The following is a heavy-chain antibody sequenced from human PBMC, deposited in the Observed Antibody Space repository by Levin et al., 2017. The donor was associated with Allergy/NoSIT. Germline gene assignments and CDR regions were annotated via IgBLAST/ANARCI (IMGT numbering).Heavy chain of an antibody. Sequence: GESLKISCSASGFTFSSYAMHWVRQAPGKGLEYVSAISSNGGSTYYADSVKGRFTISRDNSKNTLYLQMSSLRAEDTAVYYCVIFLPIRDGYTWGQGTLVTVSS. CDR2: ISSNGGST. V-gene: IGHV3-64D*06. CDR1: GFTFSSYA. CDR3: VIFLPIRDGYT. D-gene: IGHD5-24*01. J-gene: IGHJ5*02.